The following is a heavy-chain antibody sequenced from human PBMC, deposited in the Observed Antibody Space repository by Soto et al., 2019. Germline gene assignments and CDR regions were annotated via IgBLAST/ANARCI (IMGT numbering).Heavy chain of an antibody. Sequence: QVQLVQSGAEVKKPGASVKVSCKASGYTFTSYAMHWVRQAPGQRLEWMGWINAGNGNTKYSQKFQGRVTITRDTSASTAYMGLSSLRSEDTAVYYCARGLLMGWFDPWGQGTLVTVSS. CDR3: ARGLLMGWFDP. D-gene: IGHD3-22*01. CDR1: GYTFTSYA. V-gene: IGHV1-3*01. J-gene: IGHJ5*02. CDR2: INAGNGNT.